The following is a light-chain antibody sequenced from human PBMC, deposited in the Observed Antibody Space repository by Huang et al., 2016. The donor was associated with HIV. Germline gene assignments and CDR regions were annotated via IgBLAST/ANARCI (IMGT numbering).Light chain of an antibody. J-gene: IGKJ4*01. Sequence: EIVLTQSPATLSFFPGQRVSLSCRASQNINIHLAWYQQRPGQPPRLLIYDASSRVPGVAARFSGSGSGKDFTLTISRLESEDFATYYCQQRVNGLTFGGGTKV. V-gene: IGKV3-11*01. CDR2: DAS. CDR1: QNINIH. CDR3: QQRVNGLT.